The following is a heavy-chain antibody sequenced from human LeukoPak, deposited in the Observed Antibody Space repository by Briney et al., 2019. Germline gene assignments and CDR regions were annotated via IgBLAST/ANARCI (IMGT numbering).Heavy chain of an antibody. V-gene: IGHV3-23*01. CDR2: ISGSGGST. J-gene: IGHJ4*02. CDR3: AKDSDYDILTGYRYYFDY. CDR1: GFTFSSYA. Sequence: AGGSPRLSCAASGFTFSSYAMSWVRQAPGKGLEWVSAISGSGGSTYYADSVKGRFTISRDNSKNTLYLQMNSLRAEDTAVYYCAKDSDYDILTGYRYYFDYWGQGALVTVSS. D-gene: IGHD3-9*01.